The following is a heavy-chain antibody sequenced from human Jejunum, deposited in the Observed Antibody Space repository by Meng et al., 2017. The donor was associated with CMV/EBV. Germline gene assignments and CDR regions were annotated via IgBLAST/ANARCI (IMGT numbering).Heavy chain of an antibody. D-gene: IGHD5-12*01. Sequence: QVQLQESGPGLWKPSETLSLTSTVSGGSISTYYWTGIRQPAGKGLEWIGRIYTSGSTHYNPSLKSRVTMSVDTSKNQFALKLSSVTAADTAVYYCARENSGYDYWGQGTLVTVSS. CDR3: ARENSGYDY. CDR2: IYTSGST. V-gene: IGHV4-4*07. J-gene: IGHJ4*02. CDR1: GGSISTYY.